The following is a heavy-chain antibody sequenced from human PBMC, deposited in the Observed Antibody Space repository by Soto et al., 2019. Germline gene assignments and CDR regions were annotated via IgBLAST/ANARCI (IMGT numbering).Heavy chain of an antibody. CDR3: ATESPVFDYYYGMDV. CDR1: GFTFSSYN. V-gene: IGHV3-21*01. Sequence: GGSLSLSCAASGFTFSSYNMNWVRQAPGKGLEWVSSISSSSSYIYYADSVKGRFTISRDNAKNSLYLQMDSLRAEDTAVYYCATESPVFDYYYGMDVWGQGTTVTVS. CDR2: ISSSSSYI. J-gene: IGHJ6*02. D-gene: IGHD2-8*01.